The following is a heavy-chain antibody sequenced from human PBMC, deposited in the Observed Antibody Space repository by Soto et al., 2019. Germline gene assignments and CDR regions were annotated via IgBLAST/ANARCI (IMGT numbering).Heavy chain of an antibody. V-gene: IGHV4-34*01. D-gene: IGHD3-10*01. J-gene: IGHJ6*03. CDR3: ARKISQGSGRYYYYYMDV. Sequence: SETLSLTCAVYGGSFSGYYWSWIRQPPGKGLEWIGEINHSGSTNYNPSLKSRVTISVDTSKNQFSLKLGSVTAADTAVYYCARKISQGSGRYYYYYMDVWGKGTTVTVSS. CDR2: INHSGST. CDR1: GGSFSGYY.